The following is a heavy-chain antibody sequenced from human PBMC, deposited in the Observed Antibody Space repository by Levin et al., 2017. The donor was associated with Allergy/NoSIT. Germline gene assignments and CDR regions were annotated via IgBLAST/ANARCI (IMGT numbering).Heavy chain of an antibody. CDR2: ISWNSGSI. D-gene: IGHD6-19*01. CDR1: GFTFDDYA. Sequence: GGSLRLSCAASGFTFDDYAMHWVRQAPGKGLEWVSGISWNSGSIGYADSVKGRFTISRDNAKNSLYLQMNSLRAEDTALYYCAKDGDSSGWSSNWFDPWGQGTLVTVSS. V-gene: IGHV3-9*01. J-gene: IGHJ5*02. CDR3: AKDGDSSGWSSNWFDP.